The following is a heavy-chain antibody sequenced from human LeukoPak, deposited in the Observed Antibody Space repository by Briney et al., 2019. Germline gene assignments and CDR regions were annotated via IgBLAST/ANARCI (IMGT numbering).Heavy chain of an antibody. V-gene: IGHV3-74*01. CDR2: INSDGSST. Sequence: GGSLRLSCAASGFTFSSYWIHWVRQAPGKGLVWVSRINSDGSSTSYADSVKGRFTISRDNAKNTLYLQMNSLRAEDTAVYYCARDRDGTAYYPLDFRGQGTLVTVSS. CDR3: ARDRDGTAYYPLDF. J-gene: IGHJ4*02. D-gene: IGHD3-22*01. CDR1: GFTFSSYW.